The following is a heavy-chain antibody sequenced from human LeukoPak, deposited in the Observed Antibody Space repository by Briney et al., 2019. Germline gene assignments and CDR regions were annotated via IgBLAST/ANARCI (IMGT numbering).Heavy chain of an antibody. D-gene: IGHD1-26*01. Sequence: PGGSLRLSCAASGFTFSSYEMNWVRQAPGKGLEWVSFISSSSDLIHYADSVKGRFTISRDDAKNSLYLQMNSLTAEDTAVYYCARDPTSGRHDEYFPHWGQGTLVTVSS. J-gene: IGHJ1*01. CDR1: GFTFSSYE. V-gene: IGHV3-48*03. CDR2: ISSSSDLI. CDR3: ARDPTSGRHDEYFPH.